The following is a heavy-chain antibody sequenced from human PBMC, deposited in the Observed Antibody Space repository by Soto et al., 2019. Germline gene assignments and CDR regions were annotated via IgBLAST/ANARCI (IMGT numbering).Heavy chain of an antibody. CDR2: ISYDGSNK. CDR1: GFTFSSYA. CDR3: AREFPRFDY. Sequence: VQLVESGGGVVQPGRSLRLSCAASGFTFSSYAMHWVRQAPGKGLEWVAVISYDGSNKYYADSVKGRFTISRDNFKNTLYLQMNSLRAEDTAVYYCAREFPRFDYWGQGTLVTVSS. J-gene: IGHJ4*02. V-gene: IGHV3-30-3*01.